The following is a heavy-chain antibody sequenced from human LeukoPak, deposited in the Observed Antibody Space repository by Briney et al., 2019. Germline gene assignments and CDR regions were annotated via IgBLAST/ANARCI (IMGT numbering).Heavy chain of an antibody. CDR2: INTKTGDP. J-gene: IGHJ4*02. V-gene: IGHV7-4-1*02. CDR1: GYTFSKYA. D-gene: IGHD4-23*01. Sequence: ASVKVSCKGSGYTFSKYATNWVRQAPGQGLEWMGWINTKTGDPTYGQGFTGRFVFSLETSVSTAYLQINSLKAEDTAVYYCARGTTVGSYYFDYWGQGTLVTVSS. CDR3: ARGTTVGSYYFDY.